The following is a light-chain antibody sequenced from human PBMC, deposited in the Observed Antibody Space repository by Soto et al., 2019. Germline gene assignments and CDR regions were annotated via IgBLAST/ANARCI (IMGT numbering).Light chain of an antibody. CDR3: LQHNTYPLT. V-gene: IGKV1-17*01. CDR1: QGIRSG. Sequence: DIQMTQSPSSLSASVGDRVTITCRASQGIRSGLGWYQQKPGKAPKRLIDAASSLQSGLPSRFSGSGSGTEFTLTISSLQPEDFATYYCLQHNTYPLTFGGGTKVEIK. J-gene: IGKJ4*01. CDR2: AAS.